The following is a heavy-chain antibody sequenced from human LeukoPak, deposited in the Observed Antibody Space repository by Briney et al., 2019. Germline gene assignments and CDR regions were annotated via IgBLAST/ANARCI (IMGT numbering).Heavy chain of an antibody. V-gene: IGHV3-21*01. CDR2: ISSSSSYI. J-gene: IGHJ4*02. CDR1: GFTFSSYS. Sequence: PGGSLRLSCAASGFTFSSYSRNWVRQAPGKGLEWVSSISSSSSYIYYADSVKGRFTISRDNAKNSLYLQMNSLRAEDTAVYYCARDPSYYYDSSGYFDYWGQGTLVRVSS. CDR3: ARDPSYYYDSSGYFDY. D-gene: IGHD3-22*01.